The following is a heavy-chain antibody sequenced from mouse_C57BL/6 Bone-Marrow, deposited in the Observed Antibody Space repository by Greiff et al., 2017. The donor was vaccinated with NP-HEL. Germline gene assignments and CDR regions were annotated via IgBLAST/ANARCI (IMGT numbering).Heavy chain of an antibody. CDR2: INPNNGGT. D-gene: IGHD1-1*01. V-gene: IGHV1-26*01. J-gene: IGHJ3*01. CDR1: GYTFTDYY. Sequence: EVQLQQSGPELVKPGASVKISCKASGYTFTDYYMNWVKQSHGKSLEWIGDINPNNGGTSYNQKFKGKATLTVDKSSSTAYMELRSLTSEDSAVYYCLLLWFAYWGQGTLVTVSA. CDR3: LLLWFAY.